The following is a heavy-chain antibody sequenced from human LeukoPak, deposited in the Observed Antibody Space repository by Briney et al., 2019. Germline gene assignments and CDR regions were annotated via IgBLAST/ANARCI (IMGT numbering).Heavy chain of an antibody. CDR2: IIPIFGTA. Sequence: SVKVSCKASGGTFSSYAISWVRQAPGQGLEWMGGIIPIFGTANYAQKFQGRVTITTDESTSTAYMELSGLRSEDTAVYYCARSSSWYRYELNWFDPWGQGTLVTVSS. V-gene: IGHV1-69*05. CDR1: GGTFSSYA. D-gene: IGHD6-13*01. CDR3: ARSSSWYRYELNWFDP. J-gene: IGHJ5*02.